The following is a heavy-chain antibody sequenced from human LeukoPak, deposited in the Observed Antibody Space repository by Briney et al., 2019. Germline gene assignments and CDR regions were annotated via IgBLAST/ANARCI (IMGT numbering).Heavy chain of an antibody. CDR2: INPSGGST. J-gene: IGHJ4*02. CDR3: ARDGVFDSSGYYDFDY. CDR1: GYSFTSYY. Sequence: ASVKVSCKASGYSFTSYYIHWVRQAPGQGLEWMGMINPSGGSTTYAQKFQGRVTMTTDTSTRTVYVELSSLRSEDTAVYYCARDGVFDSSGYYDFDYWGQGTLVTVSS. V-gene: IGHV1-46*01. D-gene: IGHD3-22*01.